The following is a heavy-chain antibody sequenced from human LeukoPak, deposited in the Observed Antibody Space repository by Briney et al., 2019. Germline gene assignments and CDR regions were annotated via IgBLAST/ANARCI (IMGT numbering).Heavy chain of an antibody. CDR1: GYTFTSYD. CDR2: INPSGGST. V-gene: IGHV1-46*01. J-gene: IGHJ3*02. CDR3: ARDVSYDSSGLDAFDI. D-gene: IGHD3-22*01. Sequence: GASVKVSCKASGYTFTSYDINWVRQAPGQGLEWMGIINPSGGSTSYAQKFQGRVTMTRDTSTSTVYMELSSLRSEDTAVYYCARDVSYDSSGLDAFDIWGQGTMVTVSS.